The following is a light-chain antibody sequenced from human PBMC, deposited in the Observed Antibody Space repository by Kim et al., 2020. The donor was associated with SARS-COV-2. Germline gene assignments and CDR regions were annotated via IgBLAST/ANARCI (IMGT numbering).Light chain of an antibody. CDR2: SNN. CDR1: SSNIGSNT. V-gene: IGLV1-44*01. Sequence: GHRGTISCSGSSSNIGSNTLNWYKQRPGTASKLLIYSNNQRPSGVPDRFSGSKSGTSASLAISGLQSEDEADYYCAAWDDSLNGVVFGGGTQLTVL. J-gene: IGLJ2*01. CDR3: AAWDDSLNGVV.